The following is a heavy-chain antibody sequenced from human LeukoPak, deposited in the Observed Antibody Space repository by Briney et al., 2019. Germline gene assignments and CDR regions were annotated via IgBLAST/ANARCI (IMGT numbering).Heavy chain of an antibody. D-gene: IGHD6-19*01. J-gene: IGHJ6*02. CDR3: ARGDKQWLVDYYYYYGMDV. CDR2: IWYDGSNK. Sequence: GGSLRLSCAASGFTFSSYGMHWVRQAPGKGLEWVAVIWYDGSNKYYADSVKGRFTISRDNSKNTLYLQMSSLRAEDTAVYYCARGDKQWLVDYYYYYGMDVWGQGTTVTVSS. V-gene: IGHV3-33*01. CDR1: GFTFSSYG.